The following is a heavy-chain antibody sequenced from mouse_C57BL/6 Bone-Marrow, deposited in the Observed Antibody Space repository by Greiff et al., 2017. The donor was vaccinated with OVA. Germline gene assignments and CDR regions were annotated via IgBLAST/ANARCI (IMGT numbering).Heavy chain of an antibody. V-gene: IGHV1-54*01. CDR3: ARFSTEKAYYFDY. CDR2: INPGSGGT. J-gene: IGHJ2*01. Sequence: QVQLQQSGAELVRPGTSVKVSCKASGYAFTNYLIEWVKQRPGQGLEWIGVINPGSGGTNYNEKFKGKATLTADKSSSTAYMQLSSLTSEDSAVYFCARFSTEKAYYFDYWGQGTTLTVSS. CDR1: GYAFTNYL. D-gene: IGHD4-1*02.